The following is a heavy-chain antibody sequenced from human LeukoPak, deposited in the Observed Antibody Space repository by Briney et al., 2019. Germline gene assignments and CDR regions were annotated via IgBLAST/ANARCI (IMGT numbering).Heavy chain of an antibody. V-gene: IGHV3-20*04. CDR3: ATSTLILRLIFDY. CDR2: INWNGGST. D-gene: IGHD4-17*01. Sequence: GGSLRLSCAASGFSFDDYGMSWVRQAPGKGLEWVSGINWNGGSTGYADSVKGRFTISRDNANNSLYLQMNSLRAEDTAVYYCATSTLILRLIFDYWGQGTLVTVSS. CDR1: GFSFDDYG. J-gene: IGHJ4*02.